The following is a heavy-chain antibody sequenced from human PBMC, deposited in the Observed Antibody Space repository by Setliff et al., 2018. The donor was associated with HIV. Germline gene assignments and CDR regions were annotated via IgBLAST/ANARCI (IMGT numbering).Heavy chain of an antibody. Sequence: SETLSLTCTVSGGSISSGSYYWSWIRQPAGKGLEWIGHIYTSGSTNYNPSLKSPVTISVDTSKNQFSLKLSFVTAADTAVYYCARSLRYFDWSLRRPSHDAFDFWGQGTMVTVSS. CDR3: ARSLRYFDWSLRRPSHDAFDF. CDR1: GGSISSGSYY. J-gene: IGHJ3*01. CDR2: IYTSGST. D-gene: IGHD3-9*01. V-gene: IGHV4-61*09.